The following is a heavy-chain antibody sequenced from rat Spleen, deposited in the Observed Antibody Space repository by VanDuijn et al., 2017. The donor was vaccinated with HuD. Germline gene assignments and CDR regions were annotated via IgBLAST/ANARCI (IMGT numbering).Heavy chain of an antibody. CDR2: ISTGGGYT. CDR1: GFSFTDYN. CDR3: ATAGSRVSRFAY. V-gene: IGHV5-25*01. D-gene: IGHD1-4*01. J-gene: IGHJ3*01. Sequence: EVQLVESGGGLVQPGRSLKLSCVASGFSFTDYNMAWVRQAPTKDLQWVTSISTGGGYTYYRDSLKGRFTISRDKAKNILYLQIDSLRSEDTATYYCATAGSRVSRFAYWGQGTPVTVSS.